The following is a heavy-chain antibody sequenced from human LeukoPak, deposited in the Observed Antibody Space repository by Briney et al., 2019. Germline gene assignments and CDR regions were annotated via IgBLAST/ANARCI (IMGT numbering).Heavy chain of an antibody. CDR2: IKSKADGGTT. J-gene: IGHJ3*02. CDR1: GFTFSNAW. CDR3: SRLWFGEFI. Sequence: GGSLRLSCAASGFTFSNAWMNWVRQAPGKGLEWVGRIKSKADGGTTDYVVPVKGRFTISRDDSKNTMYLQMNSLKTEDTAVYYCSRLWFGEFIWGQGTTVTVSS. V-gene: IGHV3-15*01. D-gene: IGHD3-10*01.